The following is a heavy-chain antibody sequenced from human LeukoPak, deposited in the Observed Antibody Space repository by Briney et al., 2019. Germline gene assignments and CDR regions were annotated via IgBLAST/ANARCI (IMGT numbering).Heavy chain of an antibody. CDR2: FDPEDGET. V-gene: IGHV1-24*01. Sequence: ASVKVSCKVSGYTLTELSMHWVRQAPGKGLEWMGGFDPEDGETIYAQKFQGRVTMTEDTSTDTAYMELSSLRSEDTAVYYCATNPFDYDILTGPLRGVYWGQGTLVTVSS. CDR3: ATNPFDYDILTGPLRGVY. CDR1: GYTLTELS. D-gene: IGHD3-9*01. J-gene: IGHJ4*02.